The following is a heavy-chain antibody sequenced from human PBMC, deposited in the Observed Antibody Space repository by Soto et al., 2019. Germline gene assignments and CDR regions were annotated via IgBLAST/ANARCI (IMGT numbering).Heavy chain of an antibody. V-gene: IGHV1-58*01. CDR3: AATIIAAVGTGHYYGMDV. J-gene: IGHJ6*02. CDR1: GFTFTRSA. D-gene: IGHD6-13*01. CDR2: IVVGSGDT. Sequence: SVKVSCKASGFTFTRSAVQWVRQARGQRLEWIGWIVVGSGDTNSAQKLQERVTITRDMSTSIAYIELSSLRSEDTAVYYCAATIIAAVGTGHYYGMDVWGQGTTVTVSS.